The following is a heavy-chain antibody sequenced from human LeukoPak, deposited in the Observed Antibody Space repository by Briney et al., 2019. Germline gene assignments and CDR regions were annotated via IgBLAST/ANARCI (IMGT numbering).Heavy chain of an antibody. CDR1: GGTFSSYA. V-gene: IGHV1-69*13. CDR3: ARESGGTMVRGVSLDY. D-gene: IGHD3-10*01. J-gene: IGHJ4*02. CDR2: IIPIFGTA. Sequence: SVKVSCKASGGTFSSYAISWVRQAPGQGLEWMGGIIPIFGTANYAQKFQGRVTITADESTSTAYMELSSLRSEDTAVYYCARESGGTMVRGVSLDYWGQGTLVTVSS.